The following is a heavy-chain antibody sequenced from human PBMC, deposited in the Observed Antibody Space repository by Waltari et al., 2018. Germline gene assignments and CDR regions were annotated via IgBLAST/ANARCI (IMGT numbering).Heavy chain of an antibody. D-gene: IGHD2-2*01. V-gene: IGHV3-73*02. CDR3: TSLGISSTRDVRFDY. CDR1: GFTFGGSA. Sequence: EVHLVESGGDLVQPGGSLKLSCAASGFTFGGSAIPWVRQASGKGLEWVGRMKSKGDGYATGYTASLRDRFIISRDESKNMAYLQMNSLETEDTAVYYCTSLGISSTRDVRFDYWGQGTLVAVSS. CDR2: MKSKGDGYAT. J-gene: IGHJ4*02.